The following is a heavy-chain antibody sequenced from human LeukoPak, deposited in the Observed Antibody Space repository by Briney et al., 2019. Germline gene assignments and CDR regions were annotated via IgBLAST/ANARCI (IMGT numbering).Heavy chain of an antibody. Sequence: TPSQTLSLTCTVSGGSISSGSYYWSWIRQPAGKGLEWIGRIYYSGSTYYNPSLKSRVTISVDTSKNQFSLKLSSVTAADTAVYYCARERGYSYGYVGFDYWGQGTLVTVSS. CDR1: GGSISSGSYY. J-gene: IGHJ4*02. D-gene: IGHD5-18*01. CDR3: ARERGYSYGYVGFDY. V-gene: IGHV4-61*02. CDR2: IYYSGST.